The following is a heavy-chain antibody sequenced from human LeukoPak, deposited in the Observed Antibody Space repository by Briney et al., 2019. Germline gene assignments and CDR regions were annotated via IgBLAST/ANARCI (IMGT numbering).Heavy chain of an antibody. V-gene: IGHV4-59*08. CDR3: ARHSTLDY. D-gene: IGHD3-3*02. Sequence: SETLSLTCTVSGGSLSSYYWSWLRQPQGKGLEWIGYVFYSGSTHYNPSLKSRVTISIDTSKNQFSLRLSSVTAADTAVYYCARHSTLDYWGQGTLVTVSS. CDR1: GGSLSSYY. J-gene: IGHJ4*02. CDR2: VFYSGST.